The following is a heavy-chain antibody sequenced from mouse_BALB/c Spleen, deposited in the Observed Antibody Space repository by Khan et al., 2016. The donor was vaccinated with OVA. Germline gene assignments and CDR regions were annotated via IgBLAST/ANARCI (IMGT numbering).Heavy chain of an antibody. CDR1: GFSLTTYG. D-gene: IGHD2-3*01. V-gene: IGHV2-3*01. CDR2: IWGDGST. Sequence: QVQLKESGPGLVAPSQSLSITCTVSGFSLTTYGVNWIRQPPGKGLEWLGIIWGDGSTNYPSALISRLSISKDNSKSQVFLKLNSLQTDDTATYYCAKWGDGSTYAMDYWGQGTSVTVSS. J-gene: IGHJ4*01. CDR3: AKWGDGSTYAMDY.